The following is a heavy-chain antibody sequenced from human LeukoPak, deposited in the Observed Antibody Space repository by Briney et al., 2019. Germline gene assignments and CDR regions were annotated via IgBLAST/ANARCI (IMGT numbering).Heavy chain of an antibody. D-gene: IGHD4-17*01. CDR1: GGSISSGSYY. CDR2: MYSSGSA. Sequence: PSETLSLTCTVSGGSISSGSYYWSWIRQPAGKGLEWIGRMYSSGSANYNPSLKSRDTISVDTSKNQFSLKLSSATAADTAVYYCAREATHYGDENNPFDYWGQGTLVTVSS. CDR3: AREATHYGDENNPFDY. J-gene: IGHJ4*02. V-gene: IGHV4-61*02.